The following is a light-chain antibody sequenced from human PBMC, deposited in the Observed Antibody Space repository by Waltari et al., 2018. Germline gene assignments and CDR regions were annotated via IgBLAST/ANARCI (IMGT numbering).Light chain of an antibody. CDR1: SLRSYY. CDR2: GKN. CDR3: NSRDSSGNHPWV. Sequence: SSELTQDPAVSVALGQTVRITCQGDSLRSYYASWYQQKPGQAPVLVIYGKNNRPSGIPDLFSGSSSGNTASLTITWAKAEDEADYYCNSRDSSGNHPWVFGGGTKLTVL. V-gene: IGLV3-19*01. J-gene: IGLJ3*02.